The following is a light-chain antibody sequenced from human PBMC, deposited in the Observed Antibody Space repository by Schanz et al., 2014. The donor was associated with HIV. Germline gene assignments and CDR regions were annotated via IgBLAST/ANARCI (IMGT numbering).Light chain of an antibody. CDR2: KAS. CDR1: QSIGNS. J-gene: IGKJ1*01. Sequence: IQMTQSPSTLSASVGDRVTLTCRASQSIGNSLAWYQQKPGRAPKLLIYKASSLETGVPSTFSGSGSETEFTLTISSLQTDDFATYYCQQYAVSSWTFGLGTRV. V-gene: IGKV1-5*03. CDR3: QQYAVSSWT.